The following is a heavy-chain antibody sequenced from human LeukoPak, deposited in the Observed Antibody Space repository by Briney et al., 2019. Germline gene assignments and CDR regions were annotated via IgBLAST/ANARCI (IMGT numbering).Heavy chain of an antibody. V-gene: IGHV4-59*08. CDR3: ARHGGGYYYDSGGYLSPFGY. CDR1: GDSISSYY. D-gene: IGHD3-22*01. CDR2: IYYSGST. Sequence: TPSETLSLTCTVSGDSISSYYWSWIRQPPGKGLEWLGYIYYSGSTNQNPSLKSRVTISVDTSKNQFSLKLSSVTAADTAVYYCARHGGGYYYDSGGYLSPFGYWGQGTLVTVSS. J-gene: IGHJ4*02.